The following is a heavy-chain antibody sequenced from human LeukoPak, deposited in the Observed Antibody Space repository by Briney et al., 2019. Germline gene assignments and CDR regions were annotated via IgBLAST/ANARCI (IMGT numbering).Heavy chain of an antibody. Sequence: ASVKVSCKASGYTFTSYAMHWVRQAPGQRLEWMGWTNAGNGNTKYSQKFQGRVTITRDTSASTAYMELSSLRSEDTAVYYCASTYSSSWFAFWYWGQGTLVTVSS. V-gene: IGHV1-3*01. D-gene: IGHD6-13*01. CDR2: TNAGNGNT. J-gene: IGHJ4*02. CDR1: GYTFTSYA. CDR3: ASTYSSSWFAFWY.